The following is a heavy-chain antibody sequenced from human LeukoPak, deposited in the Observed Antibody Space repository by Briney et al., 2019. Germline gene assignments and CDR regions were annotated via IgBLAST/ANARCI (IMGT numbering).Heavy chain of an antibody. CDR2: MNEDGSEK. D-gene: IGHD4-11*01. CDR3: ARDRGYSNFDY. V-gene: IGHV3-7*01. J-gene: IGHJ4*02. Sequence: GGSLRLSCAASGFAFSNYWMSWVRQAPGKGLEWVANMNEDGSEKNYVDSVKGRFTISRDNAQDSLYLQMDSLRAEDTAVYYCARDRGYSNFDYWGQGTLLTVSS. CDR1: GFAFSNYW.